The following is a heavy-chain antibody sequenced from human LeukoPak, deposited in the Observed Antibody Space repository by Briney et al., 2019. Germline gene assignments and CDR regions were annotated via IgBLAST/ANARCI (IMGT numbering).Heavy chain of an antibody. CDR2: ISYDGSNK. J-gene: IGHJ4*02. CDR1: GFTFSSYG. CDR3: AKDDGAAAGTNNDY. D-gene: IGHD6-13*01. Sequence: PGGSLRLSCAASGFTFSSYGMHWVRQAPGKGLEWVAVISYDGSNKYYADSVEGRFTISRDNSKNTLYLQMNSLRAEDTAVYYCAKDDGAAAGTNNDYWGQGTLVTVSS. V-gene: IGHV3-30*18.